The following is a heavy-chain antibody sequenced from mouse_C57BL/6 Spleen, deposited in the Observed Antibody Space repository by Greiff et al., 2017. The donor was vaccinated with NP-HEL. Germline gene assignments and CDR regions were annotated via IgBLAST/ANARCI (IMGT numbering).Heavy chain of an antibody. Sequence: QVQLQQPGAELVMPGASVKLSCKASGYTFTSYWMHWVKQRPGQGLEWIGEIDPSDSYTNYNQKFKGKSTLTVDKSSSTAYMQLSSLTSEDSAVYYWARKGLGYYFDYWGQGTTLTVSS. CDR1: GYTFTSYW. D-gene: IGHD2-13*01. CDR2: IDPSDSYT. J-gene: IGHJ2*01. V-gene: IGHV1-69*01. CDR3: ARKGLGYYFDY.